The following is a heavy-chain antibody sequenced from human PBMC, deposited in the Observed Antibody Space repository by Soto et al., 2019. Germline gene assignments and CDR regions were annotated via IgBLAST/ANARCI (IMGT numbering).Heavy chain of an antibody. CDR2: LSGRSSSI. V-gene: IGHV3-48*04. D-gene: IGHD2-8*02. J-gene: IGHJ4*02. CDR1: GFTFSSYG. Sequence: EVQLVGSGGGLVQPGGSLRLSCAASGFTFSSYGMNWVRQAPGKGLEWVSYLSGRSSSIYYEDSASRYADSVQGRFTISRDNAKNSLFLQMNSLRAEDTAVYYCARNRCTGGTCTFDYWGQGTLVTVSS. CDR3: ARNRCTGGTCTFDY.